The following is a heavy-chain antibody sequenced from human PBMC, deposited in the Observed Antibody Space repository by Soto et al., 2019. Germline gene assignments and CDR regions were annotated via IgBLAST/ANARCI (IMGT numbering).Heavy chain of an antibody. Sequence: EVQLVESGGGLVQPGGSLRLSCAASGFTFSSYEMNWVRQAPGKGLEWVSYISSSGSPIYYADSVKGRFTISRDNAKNQVYVKRYRRRAGDRAVYDCAGGEYRGGGGYFDYWGQETLVTVSS. J-gene: IGHJ4*02. D-gene: IGHD3-16*01. CDR3: AGGEYRGGGGYFDY. CDR1: GFTFSSYE. CDR2: ISSSGSPI. V-gene: IGHV3-48*03.